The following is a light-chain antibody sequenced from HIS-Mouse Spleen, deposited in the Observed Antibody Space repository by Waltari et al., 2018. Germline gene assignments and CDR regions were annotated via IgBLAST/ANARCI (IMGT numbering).Light chain of an antibody. Sequence: QSALTQPASVSGSPGQSITISCTGTSSDVGGYNYVSWYQQHPGKAPELMIYDVSNRPSWVSNRFSGSKSGNTASLTISGLQAEDEADYYCSSYTSSSTDVVFGGGTKLTVL. J-gene: IGLJ2*01. V-gene: IGLV2-14*03. CDR1: SSDVGGYNY. CDR2: DVS. CDR3: SSYTSSSTDVV.